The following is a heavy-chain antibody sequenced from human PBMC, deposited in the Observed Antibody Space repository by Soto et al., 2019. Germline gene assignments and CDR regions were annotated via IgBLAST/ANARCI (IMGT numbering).Heavy chain of an antibody. D-gene: IGHD1-26*01. CDR1: GFTFSSYA. Sequence: EGQLLESGGGLVQPGGSLRLSCAASGFTFSSYAMRWVRQAPVKGLEWVSAISGSGGRTYYADSVKGRFTISRDNSKNPLYLQMNSLRAEDTAVYYCARRGGGSYYDYWGQGTLVTVSS. CDR2: ISGSGGRT. V-gene: IGHV3-23*01. CDR3: ARRGGGSYYDY. J-gene: IGHJ4*02.